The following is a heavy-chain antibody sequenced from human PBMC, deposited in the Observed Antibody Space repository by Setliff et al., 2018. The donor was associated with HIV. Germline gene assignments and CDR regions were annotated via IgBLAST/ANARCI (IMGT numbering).Heavy chain of an antibody. CDR2: AYYSGNS. Sequence: SETLSLTCTVSGGSISTNYYWGWIRQPPGKGLEWIGSAYYSGNSYYKPSLKSRATISVDTSENHFSLRLSSVTAADTAVYYCAREGTTVTLDYWGQGTLVTVSS. D-gene: IGHD4-4*01. J-gene: IGHJ4*02. CDR3: AREGTTVTLDY. CDR1: GGSISTNYY. V-gene: IGHV4-39*02.